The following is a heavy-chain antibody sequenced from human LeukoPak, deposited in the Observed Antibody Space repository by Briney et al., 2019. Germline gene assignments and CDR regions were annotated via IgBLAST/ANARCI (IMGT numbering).Heavy chain of an antibody. Sequence: ASVKVSCKASGYTFTGYYMHWVRQAPGQGLEWMGRINPNSGGTNYAQKFQGRVTMTRDTSISTAYMELSSVRSDDTAVYYCARDCSGGSCYSGYDYWGQGTLVTVSS. CDR3: ARDCSGGSCYSGYDY. CDR2: INPNSGGT. CDR1: GYTFTGYY. V-gene: IGHV1-2*06. D-gene: IGHD2-15*01. J-gene: IGHJ4*02.